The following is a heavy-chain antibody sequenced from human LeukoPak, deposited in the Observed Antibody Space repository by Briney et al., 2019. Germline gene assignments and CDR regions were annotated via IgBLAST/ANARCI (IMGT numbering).Heavy chain of an antibody. V-gene: IGHV4-59*12. D-gene: IGHD2-8*01. CDR1: GGSISSYY. CDR3: ATNGYYCMDV. Sequence: PSETLSLTCTVSGGSISSYYWSWIRQPPGKGLEWIGYIYYSGSTNYNPSLKSRITISVDTSKNQFSLKVNSLTAADTAVYYCATNGYYCMDVWGKGTTVTVSS. CDR2: IYYSGST. J-gene: IGHJ6*03.